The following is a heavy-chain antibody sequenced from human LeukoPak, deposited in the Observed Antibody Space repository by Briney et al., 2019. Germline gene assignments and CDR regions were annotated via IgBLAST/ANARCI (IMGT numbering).Heavy chain of an antibody. Sequence: TSVKVSCKASGFTFTSSAMQWVRQARGQRLEWIGWIVVGSGNTNYAQKFQERVTITRDMSTSTAYMELSSLRSEDTAVYYCALGGPFWSGRNWFDPWGQGTLVTVSS. CDR3: ALGGPFWSGRNWFDP. CDR2: IVVGSGNT. CDR1: GFTFTSSA. J-gene: IGHJ5*02. D-gene: IGHD3-3*01. V-gene: IGHV1-58*02.